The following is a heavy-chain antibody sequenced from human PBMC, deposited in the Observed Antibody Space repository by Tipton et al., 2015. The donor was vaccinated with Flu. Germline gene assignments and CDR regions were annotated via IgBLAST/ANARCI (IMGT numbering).Heavy chain of an antibody. CDR3: AKEGPYDYVWGSYRFGYYYYGMDV. Sequence: SLRLSCAASGFTFSSYGMHWVRQAPGKGLEWVAVISYDGSNKYYADSVKGRFTISRDNSKNTLYLQMNSLRAEDTAVYYCAKEGPYDYVWGSYRFGYYYYGMDVWGQGTTVTVSS. CDR1: GFTFSSYG. J-gene: IGHJ6*02. V-gene: IGHV3-30*18. CDR2: ISYDGSNK. D-gene: IGHD3-16*02.